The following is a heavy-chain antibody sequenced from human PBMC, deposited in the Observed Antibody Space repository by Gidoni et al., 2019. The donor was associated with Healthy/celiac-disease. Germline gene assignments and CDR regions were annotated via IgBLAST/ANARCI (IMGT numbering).Heavy chain of an antibody. CDR1: GGTFRRYA. D-gene: IGHD5-18*01. V-gene: IGHV1-69*06. J-gene: IGHJ4*02. CDR2: IIPLFVTA. Sequence: QVQLVQSGSEVKTPGSSVMVSCKASGGTFRRYAISWVRQAPGQGLAWMGGIIPLFVTANYAQKFQGRVTITADKSTSTAYMELSSLRSEDTAVYYCARGIQLWLRWAFDYWGQGTLVTVSS. CDR3: ARGIQLWLRWAFDY.